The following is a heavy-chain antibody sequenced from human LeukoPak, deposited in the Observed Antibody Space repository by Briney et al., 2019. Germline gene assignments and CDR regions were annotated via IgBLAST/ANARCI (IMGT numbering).Heavy chain of an antibody. CDR1: GGSISSSSYY. V-gene: IGHV4-39*02. J-gene: IGHJ5*02. CDR2: IYYSGST. Sequence: SETLSLTCTVSGGSISSSSYYWGWIRQPPGKGLEWIGSIYYSGSTYYNPSLKSRVTISVGTSKNQFSLKLSSVTAADTAVYYCARDKVPRNGSPDWFDPWGQGTLVTVSS. CDR3: ARDKVPRNGSPDWFDP. D-gene: IGHD1-1*01.